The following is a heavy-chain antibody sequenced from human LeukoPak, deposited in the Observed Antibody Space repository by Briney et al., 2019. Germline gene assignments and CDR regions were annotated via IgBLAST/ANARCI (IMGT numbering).Heavy chain of an antibody. Sequence: ASVKVSCKASGYTFTSYGISWVRQAPGQGLEWMGIINPSGGSTTYAQKFQGRVTMTRDTSTSTVYMELSSLRSEDTAVYYCARARTGDLDYWGQGTLVTVSS. CDR2: INPSGGST. CDR1: GYTFTSYG. CDR3: ARARTGDLDY. J-gene: IGHJ4*02. V-gene: IGHV1-46*01. D-gene: IGHD7-27*01.